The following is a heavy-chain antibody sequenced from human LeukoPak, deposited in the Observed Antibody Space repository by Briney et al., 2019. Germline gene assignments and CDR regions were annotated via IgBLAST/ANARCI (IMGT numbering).Heavy chain of an antibody. V-gene: IGHV4-59*01. CDR3: ARASAIAVAAT. Sequence: PSETLSLTCTVSGGSISSYYWSWIRQPPGKGLEWIGYIYYSGSTNYNPSLKSRVTISVDTSKNQFSLKLSSVTAAGTAVYYCARASAIAVAATWGQGTLVTVSS. D-gene: IGHD6-19*01. CDR2: IYYSGST. CDR1: GGSISSYY. J-gene: IGHJ4*02.